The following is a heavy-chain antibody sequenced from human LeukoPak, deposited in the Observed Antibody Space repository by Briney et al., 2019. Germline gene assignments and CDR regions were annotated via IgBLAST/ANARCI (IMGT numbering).Heavy chain of an antibody. CDR3: ARVSPWDRGFWSGYPYYYYYMDV. V-gene: IGHV1-8*03. CDR2: MNQNSGNT. J-gene: IGHJ6*03. CDR1: GSTFTSYD. D-gene: IGHD3-3*01. Sequence: APVSASYTPSGSTFTSYDINWVRQAAGQRQGGWGGMNQNSGNTGYAQKFQGRVTNTRYTSISTAYIELSSLRSEDTAVYYCARVSPWDRGFWSGYPYYYYYMDVWGKGTTVTVSS.